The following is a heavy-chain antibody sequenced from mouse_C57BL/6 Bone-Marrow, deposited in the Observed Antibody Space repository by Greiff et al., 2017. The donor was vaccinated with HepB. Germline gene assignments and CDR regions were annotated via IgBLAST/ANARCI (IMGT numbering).Heavy chain of an antibody. D-gene: IGHD2-5*01. V-gene: IGHV1-15*01. CDR3: TRDYSNWNYIDY. CDR1: GYTFTDYE. Sequence: VQLVESGAELVRPGASVTLSCKASGYTFTDYEMHWVKQTPVHGLEWIGAIDPETGGTAYNQKFKGKAILTADKSSSTAYMELRSLTSEDSAVYYCTRDYSNWNYIDYWGQGTTLTVSS. CDR2: IDPETGGT. J-gene: IGHJ2*01.